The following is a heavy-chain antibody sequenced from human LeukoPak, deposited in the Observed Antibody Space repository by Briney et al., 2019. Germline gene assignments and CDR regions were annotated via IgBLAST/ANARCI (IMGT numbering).Heavy chain of an antibody. V-gene: IGHV3-48*03. CDR3: ARGGLYGYDVFDY. CDR2: ISGSGRTM. J-gene: IGHJ4*02. Sequence: GGSLRLSCAASGFTFSSYEMNWVRQAPGKGLEWVSYISGSGRTMSYADSVKGRFTISRDNAKNSLCLQMNSLRVEDTAVYHCARGGLYGYDVFDYWGQGTLVTVSS. CDR1: GFTFSSYE. D-gene: IGHD5-12*01.